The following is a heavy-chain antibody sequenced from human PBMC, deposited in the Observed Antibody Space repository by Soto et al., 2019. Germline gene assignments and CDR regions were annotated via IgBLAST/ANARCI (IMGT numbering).Heavy chain of an antibody. D-gene: IGHD1-26*01. CDR1: GFSLSTTGVG. J-gene: IGHJ4*02. V-gene: IGHV2-5*02. CDR3: VHASPVYTGGDY. CDR2: IYWDDDT. Sequence: QITLKESGPTLVKPTQTLTLTCTFSGFSLSTTGVGVGWIRQPPGKALDWLALIYWDDDTRYSPSLKSRLTITKDTSNSQFVLKITNMVPRHTPKYDCVHASPVYTGGDYWGQGTLVTV.